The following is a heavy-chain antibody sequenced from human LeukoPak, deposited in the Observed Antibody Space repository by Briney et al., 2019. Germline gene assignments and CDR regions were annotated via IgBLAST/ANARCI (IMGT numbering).Heavy chain of an antibody. Sequence: PSETLSLTCAVYGGSFSGYYWSWIRQPPGKGLEWIGEINHSGSTNYNPSLKSRVTISGDTSKNQFSLKLSSVTAADTAVYYCARRLHQGYHGGWFDPWGQGTLVTVSS. CDR1: GGSFSGYY. CDR3: ARRLHQGYHGGWFDP. J-gene: IGHJ5*02. D-gene: IGHD2-15*01. V-gene: IGHV4-34*01. CDR2: INHSGST.